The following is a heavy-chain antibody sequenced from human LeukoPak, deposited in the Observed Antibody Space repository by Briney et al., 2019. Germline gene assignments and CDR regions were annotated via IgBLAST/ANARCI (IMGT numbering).Heavy chain of an antibody. Sequence: SVKVSCKASGFTFTSSAVQWVRQARGQRLEWIGWIVVGSGNTNYAQKFQERVTITRDMSTSTAYMELSSLRSEDTAVYYCAADFGATVVTPLDYWGQGTLVTVSS. J-gene: IGHJ4*02. CDR2: IVVGSGNT. CDR1: GFTFTSSA. D-gene: IGHD4-23*01. V-gene: IGHV1-58*01. CDR3: AADFGATVVTPLDY.